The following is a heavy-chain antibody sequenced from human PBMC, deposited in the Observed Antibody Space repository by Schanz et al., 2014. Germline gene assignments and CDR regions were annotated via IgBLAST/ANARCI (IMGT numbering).Heavy chain of an antibody. CDR3: AKRFGGYDLALDY. J-gene: IGHJ4*02. CDR1: GFTFTNLG. V-gene: IGHV3-30*02. D-gene: IGHD5-12*01. Sequence: QVQLVESGGGVVQPGGSLRLSCAASGFTFTNLGMHWVRRAPGKGLEWVAFIRYDGSNQYYADSVKGRFTITRDNSKNTLSLQMNSLRAEDTAVYYCAKRFGGYDLALDYWGQGTLVTVSS. CDR2: IRYDGSNQ.